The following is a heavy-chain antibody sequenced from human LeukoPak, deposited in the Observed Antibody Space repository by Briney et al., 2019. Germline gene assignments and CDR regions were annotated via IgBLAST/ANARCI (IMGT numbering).Heavy chain of an antibody. CDR1: GGSISSGSSY. CDR3: ARFTIFGVGPGYYFDY. V-gene: IGHV4-61*02. J-gene: IGHJ4*02. D-gene: IGHD3-3*01. CDR2: IYTSGST. Sequence: PSQTLSLTCTVSGGSISSGSSYWSWIRQPAGKGLEWIGRIYTSGSTNYNPSLKSRVTISVDPSKNQFSLKLSSVTAADTAVYYCARFTIFGVGPGYYFDYWGQGTLVTVSS.